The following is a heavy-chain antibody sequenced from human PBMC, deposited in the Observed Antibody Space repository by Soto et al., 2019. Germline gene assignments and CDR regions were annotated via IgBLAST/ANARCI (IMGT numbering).Heavy chain of an antibody. Sequence: SVKVSCKASGGTFSSYAISWVRQAPGQGLEWMGGIIPISDTTNYAQKFQGRVTITADESTSTAYMELSSLRSEDTAVYYCAGSKGSSASCGYSCTYYYGMVFWGQGTTVTVS. D-gene: IGHD2-2*01. CDR2: IIPISDTT. J-gene: IGHJ6*02. CDR3: AGSKGSSASCGYSCTYYYGMVF. V-gene: IGHV1-69*13. CDR1: GGTFSSYA.